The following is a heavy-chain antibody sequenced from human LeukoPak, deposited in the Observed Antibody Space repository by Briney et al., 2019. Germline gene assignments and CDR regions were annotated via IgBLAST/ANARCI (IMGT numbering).Heavy chain of an antibody. Sequence: AGGSLRLSCTTSGFTFDDYAMSWVRQAPGKGLEWVSGMNWNGGSTGYADSVKGRFTISRDDAKNSLYLQMNSLRAGDTALYYCARLACSTPSCYAFDIWGQGTMVTVSS. CDR3: ARLACSTPSCYAFDI. J-gene: IGHJ3*02. CDR1: GFTFDDYA. D-gene: IGHD2-2*01. CDR2: MNWNGGST. V-gene: IGHV3-20*04.